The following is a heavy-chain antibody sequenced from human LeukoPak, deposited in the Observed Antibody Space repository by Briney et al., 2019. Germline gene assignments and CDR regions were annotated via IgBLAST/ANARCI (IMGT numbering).Heavy chain of an antibody. Sequence: GGSLRLSCAASGFTFSSYGMSWVRQAPGKGLEWVSSIRDIGDSTNYADSVKGRFTISRDNAKNSLYLQMNSLRAEDTAVYYCARTYGYYYYYMDVWGKGTTVTISS. CDR1: GFTFSSYG. CDR3: ARTYGYYYYYMDV. J-gene: IGHJ6*03. V-gene: IGHV3-23*01. D-gene: IGHD4-17*01. CDR2: IRDIGDST.